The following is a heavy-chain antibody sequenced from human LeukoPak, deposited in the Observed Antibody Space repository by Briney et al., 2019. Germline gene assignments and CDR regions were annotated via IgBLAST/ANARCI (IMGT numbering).Heavy chain of an antibody. J-gene: IGHJ6*04. D-gene: IGHD3-10*02. CDR1: PFTFSSYG. CDR3: AELGITMIGGV. V-gene: IGHV3-30*02. Sequence: PGWSLRLSCAASPFTFSSYGMHWVRQARGKGLEWVAYIQYDGSNQQYADSVKGRFSISRDNAKNSLYLQMNSLRAGDTAVYYCAELGITMIGGVWGKGTTVTISS. CDR2: IQYDGSNQ.